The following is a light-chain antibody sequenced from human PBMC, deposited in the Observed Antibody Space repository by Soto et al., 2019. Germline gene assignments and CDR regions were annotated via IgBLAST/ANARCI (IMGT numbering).Light chain of an antibody. Sequence: QSVLTQPPSASGTPGQRVTISCSGSSSNIGSNTVNWYQQLPGTAPKLLIYNNNQRPSGVPDRFSGSKSGTSASLAISGLQSEDEADSYCATWDDSRNKVFGTGTKLTVL. V-gene: IGLV1-44*01. CDR3: ATWDDSRNKV. J-gene: IGLJ1*01. CDR2: NNN. CDR1: SSNIGSNT.